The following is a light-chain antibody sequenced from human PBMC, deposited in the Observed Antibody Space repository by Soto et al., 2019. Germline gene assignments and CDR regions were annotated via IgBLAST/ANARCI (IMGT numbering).Light chain of an antibody. V-gene: IGLV2-23*02. J-gene: IGLJ1*01. CDR3: YSYAGSNTYV. CDR2: EVN. Sequence: QSVLTQPASVSGSPGQSITISCTGTSSDVGSYNLVSWYQHHPDKAPKLLIFEVNKRPSGISTRFSGSKSGGTASLTISGLQADDEGDYYCYSYAGSNTYVFGTGTKVTVL. CDR1: SSDVGSYNL.